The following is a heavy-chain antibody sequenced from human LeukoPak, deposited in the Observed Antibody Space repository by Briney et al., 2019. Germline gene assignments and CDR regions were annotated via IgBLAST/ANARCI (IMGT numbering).Heavy chain of an antibody. V-gene: IGHV1-69*04. CDR2: IMPIPDIV. CDR3: ATDYGWYDL. D-gene: IGHD3-10*01. J-gene: IGHJ5*02. CDR1: GDTFSNLA. Sequence: ASVKVSCKASGDTFSNLAIAWVRQAPGQGLEWMGRIMPIPDIVKYAQKFQGRVTLTADTSTSTAYLDLSSLRSDDTAVYYCATDYGWYDLWGQGTLVTVSS.